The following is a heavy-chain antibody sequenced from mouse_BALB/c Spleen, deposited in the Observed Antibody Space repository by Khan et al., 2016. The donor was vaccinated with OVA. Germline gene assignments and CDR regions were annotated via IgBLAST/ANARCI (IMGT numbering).Heavy chain of an antibody. J-gene: IGHJ4*01. CDR3: ARDGNYMDY. D-gene: IGHD2-1*01. CDR2: IYYSGSI. V-gene: IGHV3-1*02. CDR1: GYSITSGYS. Sequence: EVQLQESGPDLVKPSQSLSLTCTVPGYSITSGYSWHWIRQFPGNKLEWMAYIYYSGSINYNPSLKSRISITRDTSKNQFFLQLNSVTTEDTVTYYSARDGNYMDYWGQGTSVTVSS.